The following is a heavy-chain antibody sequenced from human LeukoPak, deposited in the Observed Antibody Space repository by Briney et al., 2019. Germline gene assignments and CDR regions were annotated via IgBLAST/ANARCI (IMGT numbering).Heavy chain of an antibody. CDR3: AASYDSSGYYYRPYYFDY. J-gene: IGHJ4*02. Sequence: GRSLRLSCAASGFTFDDYAMHWVRQAPGKGLEWVSGISWNSGSIGYADSVKGRFTISRDNAKNSLYLQMNSLRAEDTAVYYCAASYDSSGYYYRPYYFDYWGQGTLVTVSS. V-gene: IGHV3-9*01. D-gene: IGHD3-22*01. CDR2: ISWNSGSI. CDR1: GFTFDDYA.